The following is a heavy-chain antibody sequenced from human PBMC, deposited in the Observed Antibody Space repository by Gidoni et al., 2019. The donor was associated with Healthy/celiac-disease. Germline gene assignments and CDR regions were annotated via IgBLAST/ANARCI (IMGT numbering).Heavy chain of an antibody. CDR2: ISWTRGGI. V-gene: IGHV3-9*01. CDR3: AKFGTGDAFDI. Sequence: EVQLVESGGGLVQPGRSLRLSCVASGFTFDDYDMHWVRQAPGKGLEWVSGISWTRGGIGYADSVKGRFTISRDNARNSLYLEMNSLRAEDTALYYCAKFGTGDAFDIWGQGTMVTVSS. D-gene: IGHD7-27*01. CDR1: GFTFDDYD. J-gene: IGHJ3*02.